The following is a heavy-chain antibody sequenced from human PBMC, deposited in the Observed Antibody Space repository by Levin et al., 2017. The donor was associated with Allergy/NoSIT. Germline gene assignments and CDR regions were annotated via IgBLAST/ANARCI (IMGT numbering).Heavy chain of an antibody. CDR1: GFTVSNNY. D-gene: IGHD1-1*01. Sequence: GGSLRLSCAASGFTVSNNYMTWVRQAPGKGLEWVSLIYSRGNTQYADSVKGRFTISRDNSKNTLYLQMNSLRAEDTAVYYCARKTDTTLSPGDFWGQGTLVTVSS. CDR2: IYSRGNT. CDR3: ARKTDTTLSPGDF. J-gene: IGHJ4*02. V-gene: IGHV3-66*01.